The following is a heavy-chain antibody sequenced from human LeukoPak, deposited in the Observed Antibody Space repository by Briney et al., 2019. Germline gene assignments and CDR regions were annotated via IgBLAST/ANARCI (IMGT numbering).Heavy chain of an antibody. J-gene: IGHJ4*02. CDR3: TRDIGDFVSDF. CDR2: IYHSGST. Sequence: SQTLSLTCAVSGGSISSGSYSWSWIRQPPGKGLDWIGYIYHSGSTYYNPSLQSRVTISADTSKNQFALDLRSVTAADTAVYYCTRDIGDFVSDFWGQGTLVTVSS. D-gene: IGHD2-21*02. CDR1: GGSISSGSYS. V-gene: IGHV4-30-2*01.